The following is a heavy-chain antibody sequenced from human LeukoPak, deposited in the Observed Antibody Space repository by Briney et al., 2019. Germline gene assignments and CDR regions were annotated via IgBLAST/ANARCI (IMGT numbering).Heavy chain of an antibody. CDR1: GFTFSSYG. CDR3: ARDPPDY. V-gene: IGHV3-30*03. Sequence: GRSLRLSCAASGFTFSSYGMHWVRQAPGKGLEWVAVISYDGSNKYYADSVKGRFTISRDNSKNTLYLQMNSLRAEDTGVYYCARDPPDYWGQGILVTVSS. CDR2: ISYDGSNK. J-gene: IGHJ4*02.